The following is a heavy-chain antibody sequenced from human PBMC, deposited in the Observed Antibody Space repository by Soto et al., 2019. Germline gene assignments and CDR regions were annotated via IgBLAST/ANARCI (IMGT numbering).Heavy chain of an antibody. CDR1: GDSVSSNSVV. Sequence: SQSLSLTCAMSGDSVSSNSVVWIWIRQSPSSGLEWLGRTYYRSKWYNDYAVSVKSRITVTTDTSKNQFSLHLNSVTPEDTVVYYCAREFPYYMSSDSYRGYRSQGARGTVAS. J-gene: IGHJ4*02. CDR3: AREFPYYMSSDSYRGY. CDR2: TYYRSKWYN. D-gene: IGHD3-10*01. V-gene: IGHV6-1*01.